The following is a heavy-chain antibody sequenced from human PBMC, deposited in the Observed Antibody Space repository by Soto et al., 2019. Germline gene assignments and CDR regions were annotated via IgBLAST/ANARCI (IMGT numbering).Heavy chain of an antibody. CDR3: TRAGILTTPYYFDY. CDR1: GYTFTYCS. Sequence: SVKVSCKASGYTFTYCSLHWLQQAPGQGLERMRWITLYNGNTNYAKKFQGRVTITRDMSLRTAYIELSSLRSEDTAMYYCTRAGILTTPYYFDYWGRGTLVTVSS. V-gene: IGHV1-45*02. J-gene: IGHJ4*02. D-gene: IGHD4-4*01. CDR2: ITLYNGNT.